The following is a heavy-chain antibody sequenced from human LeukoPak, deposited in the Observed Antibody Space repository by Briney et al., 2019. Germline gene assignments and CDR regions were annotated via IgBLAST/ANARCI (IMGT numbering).Heavy chain of an antibody. V-gene: IGHV4-4*02. Sequence: PSETLSLTCAVSGGSISSSNWWSWVRQPPGKGLEWIGEIYHSGSTNYNPSLKSRVTISVDKSKNQFSLKLSSVTAADTAVYYCATWDRITIFGVVIGAFDIWGQGTMVTVSS. J-gene: IGHJ3*02. CDR1: GGSISSSNW. CDR2: IYHSGST. D-gene: IGHD3-3*01. CDR3: ATWDRITIFGVVIGAFDI.